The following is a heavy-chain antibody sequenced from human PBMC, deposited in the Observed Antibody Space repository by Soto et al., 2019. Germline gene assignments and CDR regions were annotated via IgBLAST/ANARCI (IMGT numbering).Heavy chain of an antibody. Sequence: QVQLVQSGAEVKRPGSSVKVSCEASGVTYSSHVISWVRQAPGQGLEWMGGIIPLFGIPNYAQKFQGRLTIPADKPTSTPYRELRSLRSENRAFYFCGGGVVDKIWVFRCSAPGGKEPLFPVS. D-gene: IGHD2-15*01. CDR1: GVTYSSHV. V-gene: IGHV1-69*17. CDR2: IIPLFGIP. CDR3: GGGVVDKIWVFRCSAP. J-gene: IGHJ5*02.